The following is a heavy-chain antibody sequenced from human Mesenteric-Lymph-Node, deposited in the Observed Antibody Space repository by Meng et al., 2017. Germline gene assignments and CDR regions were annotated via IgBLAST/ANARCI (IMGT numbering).Heavy chain of an antibody. CDR1: GFIFSTHW. D-gene: IGHD5-18*01. CDR3: ARVWSGGYTYGYV. J-gene: IGHJ4*02. CDR2: IKEDGSTK. Sequence: GESLKISCAASGFIFSTHWMSWVRQAPGKGLEWVANIKEDGSTKNYLDSVKGRFTILRDNAKNSLYLQMNSLRGEDTAVYYCARVWSGGYTYGYVWGQGTLVTVSS. V-gene: IGHV3-7*01.